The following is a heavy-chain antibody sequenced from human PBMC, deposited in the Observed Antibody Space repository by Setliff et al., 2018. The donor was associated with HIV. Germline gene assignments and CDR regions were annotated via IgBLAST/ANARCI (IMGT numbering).Heavy chain of an antibody. Sequence: LRLSCATSGFTFRTYAVSWVRQAPGKGLEWVSGISGSGVGTYYRDSVKGRFTISRDNSNNTLFLQMDSLRAEDTAMYYCARASIGVGAFDIWGQGTMVTVSS. D-gene: IGHD3-22*01. CDR3: ARASIGVGAFDI. J-gene: IGHJ3*02. V-gene: IGHV3-23*01. CDR1: GFTFRTYA. CDR2: ISGSGVGT.